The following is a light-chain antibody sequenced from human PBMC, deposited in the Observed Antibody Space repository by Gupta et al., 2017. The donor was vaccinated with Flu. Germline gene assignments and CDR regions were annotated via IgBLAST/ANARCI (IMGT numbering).Light chain of an antibody. CDR3: QQYNTDSRT. V-gene: IGKV1-5*03. CDR1: QSIGNW. Sequence: DIQLTQSPSTLSASVGDRVTITCRASQSIGNWLAWYQQKPGKAPKLLIYKASNLASGVPSRFSGWGSGTEFSLTISSLQPDDFATYHCQQYNTDSRTFGQGTMVEI. CDR2: KAS. J-gene: IGKJ1*01.